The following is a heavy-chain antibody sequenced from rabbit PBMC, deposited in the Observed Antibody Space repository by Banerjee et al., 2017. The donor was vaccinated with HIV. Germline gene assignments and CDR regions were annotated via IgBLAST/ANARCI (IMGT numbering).Heavy chain of an antibody. D-gene: IGHD6-1*01. CDR2: IYGASGRT. CDR1: RFSFSSSYW. Sequence: QEQLVESGGGLVQPEGSLTLTCTASRFSFSSSYWICWVRQAPGKGLEWIACIYGASGRTYYASWAKGRFTISKTSSTTVTLQMTSLTAADTATYFCARGAGDGSIIYATGIDLWGPGTLVTVS. J-gene: IGHJ4*01. V-gene: IGHV1S45*01. CDR3: ARGAGDGSIIYATGIDL.